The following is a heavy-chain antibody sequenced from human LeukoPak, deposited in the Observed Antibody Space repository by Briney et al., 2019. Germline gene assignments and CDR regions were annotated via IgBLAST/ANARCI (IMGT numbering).Heavy chain of an antibody. V-gene: IGHV1-2*02. CDR2: INPNSGGT. CDR1: GYTFTGYY. D-gene: IGHD2-21*02. CDR3: ARDLQHIVVVTATISRDY. J-gene: IGHJ4*02. Sequence: APVKVSCKASGYTFTGYYMHWVRQAPGQGLEWMGWINPNSGGTNYAQKFQGRVTMTRDTSISTAYMELSRLRSDDTAVYYCARDLQHIVVVTATISRDYWGQGTLVTVSS.